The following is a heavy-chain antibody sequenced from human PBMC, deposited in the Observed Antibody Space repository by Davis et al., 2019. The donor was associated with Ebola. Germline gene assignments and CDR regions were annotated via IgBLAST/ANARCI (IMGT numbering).Heavy chain of an antibody. D-gene: IGHD2-2*01. V-gene: IGHV3-73*01. J-gene: IGHJ6*02. CDR3: AREGAGYCSSTSCQNYGMDV. CDR2: IRSKANSYAT. Sequence: GGSLRLSCAASGFTFSNAWMSWVRQASGKGLEWVGRIRSKANSYATAYAASVKGRFTISRDDSKNTAYLQMNSLRAEDTAVYYCAREGAGYCSSTSCQNYGMDVWGQGTTVTVSS. CDR1: GFTFSNAW.